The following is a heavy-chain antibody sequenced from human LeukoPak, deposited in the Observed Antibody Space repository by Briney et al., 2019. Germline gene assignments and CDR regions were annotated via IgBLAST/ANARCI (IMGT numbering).Heavy chain of an antibody. Sequence: GGSLRLSCAASGFTFSNYWMHWVRQAPGKGLVWVSRINSDGSTTNYADSVKGRFTIFRDNAKNTLWLQMNSLRAEDTAVYYCARGAFTDYWGQGTLVTVSS. CDR3: ARGAFTDY. J-gene: IGHJ4*02. V-gene: IGHV3-74*01. CDR2: INSDGSTT. D-gene: IGHD1-26*01. CDR1: GFTFSNYW.